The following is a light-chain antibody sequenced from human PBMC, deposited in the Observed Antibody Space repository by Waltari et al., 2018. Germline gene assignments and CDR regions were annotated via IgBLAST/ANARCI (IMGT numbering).Light chain of an antibody. CDR2: RVA. Sequence: QSALTQPAPVSGSPGQSISISCSGTINDVGSSTFVSWYQQHPGKAPNLLVFRVANRPSGISSRFSGSKSGNAASLTISGLQAEDEALYYCSSSTTTSAHVIFGGGTMLTVL. V-gene: IGLV2-14*03. CDR1: INDVGSSTF. CDR3: SSSTTTSAHVI. J-gene: IGLJ2*01.